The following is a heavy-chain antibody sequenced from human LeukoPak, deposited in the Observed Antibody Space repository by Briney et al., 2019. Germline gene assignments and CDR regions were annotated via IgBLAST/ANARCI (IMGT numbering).Heavy chain of an antibody. CDR1: GDTLTSYA. CDR2: LIPIFGTT. V-gene: IGHV1-69*05. D-gene: IGHD1-20*01. J-gene: IGHJ6*03. CDR3: SRGTMRSRHYNWNDEKGDHLGYYYYY. Sequence: SVKVSCKVSGDTLTSYAISWVRQAPGQGPEWMGGLIPIFGTTTYAQKFQGRVTITTDTSTNTAYIELSSLRSEDTAVYYCSRGTMRSRHYNWNDEKGDHLGYYYYY.